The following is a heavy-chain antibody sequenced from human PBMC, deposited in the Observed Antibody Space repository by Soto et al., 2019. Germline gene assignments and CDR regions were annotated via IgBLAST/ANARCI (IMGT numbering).Heavy chain of an antibody. CDR3: ARHGVPAAMKRCFYYYYGMDV. Sequence: PSETLSLTCTVSGGSISSSSYYLGWIRQPPGKGLEGIGSVYYSGSTYYNPSLKSRVTISVDTSKNQFSLKLRSLTAADTAVYYCARHGVPAAMKRCFYYYYGMDVWGQGTTVTVSS. CDR2: VYYSGST. J-gene: IGHJ6*02. V-gene: IGHV4-39*01. D-gene: IGHD2-2*01. CDR1: GGSISSSSYY.